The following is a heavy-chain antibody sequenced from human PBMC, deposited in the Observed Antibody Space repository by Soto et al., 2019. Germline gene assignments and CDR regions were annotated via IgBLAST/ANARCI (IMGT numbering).Heavy chain of an antibody. Sequence: QVQLVQSGAEVTKPGASVKVSCRASGYTFTTYDINWVRQATGQGLEWMGWMSPNSGAIGYAQKFQGRVTMTRDTSISTAYMELSNLRSEATAIYYCARGVDAGVDVWGQGTTVTVSS. J-gene: IGHJ6*02. CDR1: GYTFTTYD. D-gene: IGHD1-1*01. CDR2: MSPNSGAI. CDR3: ARGVDAGVDV. V-gene: IGHV1-8*01.